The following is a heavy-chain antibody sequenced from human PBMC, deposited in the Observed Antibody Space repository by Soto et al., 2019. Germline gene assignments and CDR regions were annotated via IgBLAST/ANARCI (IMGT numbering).Heavy chain of an antibody. V-gene: IGHV1-8*01. Sequence: QVQLVQSGAEVKKPGASVKVSCKASGYTFTSYDINWVRQATGQGLEWMGWMNPNSGNTGYAQKFQGRVTMTRNTSISTSYMELSSLRSEDTAVYYCARDLGYCSSTSSLHYYMDVWGKGTTVTVSS. J-gene: IGHJ6*03. D-gene: IGHD2-2*01. CDR2: MNPNSGNT. CDR1: GYTFTSYD. CDR3: ARDLGYCSSTSSLHYYMDV.